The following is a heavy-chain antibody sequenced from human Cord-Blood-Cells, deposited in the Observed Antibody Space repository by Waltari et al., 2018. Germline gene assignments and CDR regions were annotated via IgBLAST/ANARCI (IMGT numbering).Heavy chain of an antibody. J-gene: IGHJ4*02. CDR1: GYTFTSYD. CDR2: MKPNSGNT. Sequence: QVQLVQSGAEVKKPGASVKVSCKASGYTFTSYDINWVRQATGQGLEWIGWMKPNSGNTGYAQKFQGRVTITRNTSISTAYMELSSLRSEDTAVYYCARGVGEMTTVTFDYWGQGTLVTVSS. V-gene: IGHV1-8*03. CDR3: ARGVGEMTTVTFDY. D-gene: IGHD4-17*01.